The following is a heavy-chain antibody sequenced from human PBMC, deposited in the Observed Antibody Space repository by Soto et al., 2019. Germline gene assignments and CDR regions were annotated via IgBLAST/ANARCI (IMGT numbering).Heavy chain of an antibody. CDR2: SYFSGGT. D-gene: IGHD3-16*01. V-gene: IGHV4-59*01. Sequence: PSETLSLTCTVSNDSISSYYWSWIRQPPGKGLEWIGYSYFSGGTDYNPSLKGRVTISVDRSRNQFSLKLTPVTAADTAVYYCVRELSRGWFDPWGQGTLVTVSS. CDR3: VRELSRGWFDP. J-gene: IGHJ5*02. CDR1: NDSISSYY.